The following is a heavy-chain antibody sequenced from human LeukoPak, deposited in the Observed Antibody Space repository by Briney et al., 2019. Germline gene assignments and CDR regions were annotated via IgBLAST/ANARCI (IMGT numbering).Heavy chain of an antibody. J-gene: IGHJ5*02. CDR3: AKSGYQLLAGNWFDP. Sequence: PGGSLRLSCAASGFTFSSYGMHWVRQAPGKGLEWVAVISYDGSNKYYADSVKGPFTISRDNSKNTLDLQMNSLRAEDTAVYYCAKSGYQLLAGNWFDPWGQGTLVTVSS. CDR1: GFTFSSYG. V-gene: IGHV3-30*18. D-gene: IGHD2-2*01. CDR2: ISYDGSNK.